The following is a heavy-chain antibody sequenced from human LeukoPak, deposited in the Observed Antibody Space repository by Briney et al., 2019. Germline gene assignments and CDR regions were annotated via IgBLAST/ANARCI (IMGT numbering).Heavy chain of an antibody. CDR1: GFTFSGYG. D-gene: IGHD2-21*02. CDR3: ARGEVVTASPLDF. J-gene: IGHJ4*02. CDR2: ISDDGSNK. V-gene: IGHV3-30*04. Sequence: PGRSLRLSCAASGFTFSGYGMHWVRLAPGVGLQWIAFISDDGSNKDYAVSVKGRFTITRDNSKNTLFLEMRSLRTEDTAVYYCARGEVVTASPLDFWSQGTLVTVSS.